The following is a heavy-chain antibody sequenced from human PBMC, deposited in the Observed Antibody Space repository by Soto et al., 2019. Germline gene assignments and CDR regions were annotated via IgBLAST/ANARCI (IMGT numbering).Heavy chain of an antibody. Sequence: QVQLVQSGAEVKKPGSSVKVSCKASGGTFSSYAISWVRQAPGQGLEWMGGIIPIFGTANYAQKFQGRVTITADESTRTAYMELSSLRSEDTAVYYCARTPRDAGVGFNWYFDLWGRGPLVTVSS. CDR3: ARTPRDAGVGFNWYFDL. J-gene: IGHJ2*01. CDR1: GGTFSSYA. D-gene: IGHD2-15*01. CDR2: IIPIFGTA. V-gene: IGHV1-69*01.